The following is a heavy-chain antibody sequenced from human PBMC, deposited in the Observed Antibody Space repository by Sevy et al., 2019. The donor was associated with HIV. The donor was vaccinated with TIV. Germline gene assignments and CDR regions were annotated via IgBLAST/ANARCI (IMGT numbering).Heavy chain of an antibody. CDR3: ARENYYYDSSGYDGPWFDP. D-gene: IGHD3-22*01. V-gene: IGHV4-59*01. Sequence: SETLSLTCTFSGGSISSYYWSWIRQPPGKGLEWIGYIYYSGSTNYNPSLKSRVTISVDTSKNQFSLKLSSVTAADTAVYYCARENYYYDSSGYDGPWFDPWGQGTLVTVSS. CDR1: GGSISSYY. J-gene: IGHJ5*02. CDR2: IYYSGST.